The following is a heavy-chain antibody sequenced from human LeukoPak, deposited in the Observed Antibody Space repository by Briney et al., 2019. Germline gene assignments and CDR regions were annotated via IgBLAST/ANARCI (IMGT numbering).Heavy chain of an antibody. CDR2: IYYSGST. Sequence: PSETLSLTCTVSGGSISSYYWSWIRQPPGKGLEWIGYIYYSGSTNYNPSLKSRVTISVDTSKNQFSLKLSSVTAADTAVYYCAKDNHRPHYYYMDVWGKGTTVTISS. CDR3: AKDNHRPHYYYMDV. V-gene: IGHV4-59*01. CDR1: GGSISSYY. J-gene: IGHJ6*03.